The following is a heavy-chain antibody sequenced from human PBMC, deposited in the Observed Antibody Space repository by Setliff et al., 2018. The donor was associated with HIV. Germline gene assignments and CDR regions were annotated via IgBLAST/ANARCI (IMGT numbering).Heavy chain of an antibody. D-gene: IGHD4-17*01. V-gene: IGHV4-38-2*02. J-gene: IGHJ4*02. Sequence: SETLSLTCSVSGYSINTAYYWGWIRQSPGKGLEWIGGFHHSGSTHYNPSLKSRVTMSVDTSKNQFSLKLSSVTAADTAVYYCAREPFYGDLDYWGQGTLVTVSS. CDR1: GYSINTAYY. CDR3: AREPFYGDLDY. CDR2: FHHSGST.